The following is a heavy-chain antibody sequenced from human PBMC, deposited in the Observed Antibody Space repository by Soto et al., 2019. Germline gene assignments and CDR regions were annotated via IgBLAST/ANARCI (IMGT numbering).Heavy chain of an antibody. CDR1: GGSISSYY. CDR2: MYYSGST. J-gene: IGHJ4*02. Sequence: QVQLQESGPGLVKPSETLSLTCTVSGGSISSYYWSWIRQPPGKGLEWIGYMYYSGSTNYNPSLKSRVTIAVDTSKTQFSLKLSSVTAADTAVYYCARWYGGSLDYWGQGTLVTVSS. V-gene: IGHV4-59*01. D-gene: IGHD4-17*01. CDR3: ARWYGGSLDY.